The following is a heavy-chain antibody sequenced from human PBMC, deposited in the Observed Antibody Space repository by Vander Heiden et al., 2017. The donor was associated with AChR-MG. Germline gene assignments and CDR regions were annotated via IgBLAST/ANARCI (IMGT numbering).Heavy chain of an antibody. V-gene: IGHV1-69*06. CDR2: IIPIFGPA. Sequence: QVQLVQSGAEVKKPGSSVKVSCKASGGTFSRYAISWVRQAPGQGLGWMGGIIPIFGPATYAQKVQGRVTITADKSTSTAYMELRSMSSEDTAMYCYAKYRWGGNSDYDYWGQGTLVTVSS. J-gene: IGHJ4*02. CDR3: AKYRWGGNSDYDY. D-gene: IGHD2-21*02. CDR1: GGTFSRYA.